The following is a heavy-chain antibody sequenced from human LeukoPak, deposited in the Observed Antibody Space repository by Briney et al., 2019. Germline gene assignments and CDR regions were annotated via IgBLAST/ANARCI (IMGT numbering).Heavy chain of an antibody. CDR2: INHSGST. V-gene: IGHV4-34*01. Sequence: SETLSLTCAVYGGSFSGYYWSWIRQPPGKGLEWIGEINHSGSTNYNPSLKSRVTISVDTSKNQFSLKLSSVTAADTAMYYCARGGASHRTNAFDIWGQGTMVTVSS. D-gene: IGHD3-16*01. CDR1: GGSFSGYY. J-gene: IGHJ3*02. CDR3: ARGGASHRTNAFDI.